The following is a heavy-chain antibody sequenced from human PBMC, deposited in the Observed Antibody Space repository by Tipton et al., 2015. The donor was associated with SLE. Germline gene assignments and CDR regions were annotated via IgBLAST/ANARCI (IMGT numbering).Heavy chain of an antibody. Sequence: TLSLTCTVSSGSISTGNYYWSWIRQPAGKGLEWIGRIHTSGSTSYNTSLKSRVIISADTSKNQFSLKLSSVTAADTAVYYCARAQAGTPYDAFDIWGQGTMVTVSS. CDR1: SGSISTGNYY. CDR2: IHTSGST. V-gene: IGHV4-61*02. CDR3: ARAQAGTPYDAFDI. J-gene: IGHJ3*02. D-gene: IGHD2/OR15-2a*01.